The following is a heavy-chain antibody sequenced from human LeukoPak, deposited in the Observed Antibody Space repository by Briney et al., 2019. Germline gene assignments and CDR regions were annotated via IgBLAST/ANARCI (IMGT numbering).Heavy chain of an antibody. Sequence: GGSLRLSCAASGFTFSSYWMHWVRQAPGKGLVWVSRINSDGSSTSYADSVKGRFTISRDNAKNSLYLQMNSLRAEDTAVYYCAGDSRFGELSYWGQGTLVTVSS. J-gene: IGHJ4*02. D-gene: IGHD3-10*01. CDR3: AGDSRFGELSY. V-gene: IGHV3-74*01. CDR1: GFTFSSYW. CDR2: INSDGSST.